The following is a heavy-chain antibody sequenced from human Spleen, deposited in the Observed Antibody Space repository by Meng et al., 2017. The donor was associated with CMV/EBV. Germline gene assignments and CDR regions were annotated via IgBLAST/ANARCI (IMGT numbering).Heavy chain of an antibody. J-gene: IGHJ4*02. Sequence: SETLSLTCTVSGGSISSSSYYWGWIRQPPGKGLEWIGSIYYSGSTYYNPSLKSRVTISVDTSKSQFSLNVNSVTAADTAVYYCATMARISNTYYIDYWGQGTLVPVSS. CDR1: GGSISSSSYY. CDR3: ATMARISNTYYIDY. D-gene: IGHD3-3*02. V-gene: IGHV4-39*01. CDR2: IYYSGST.